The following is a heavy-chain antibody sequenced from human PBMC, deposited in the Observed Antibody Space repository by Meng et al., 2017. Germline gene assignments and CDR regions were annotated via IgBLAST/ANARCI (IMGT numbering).Heavy chain of an antibody. D-gene: IGHD6-19*01. J-gene: IGHJ4*02. CDR3: ASGSQWLFPY. CDR1: GFTFSSYA. CDR2: ISYDGSNK. V-gene: IGHV3-30*01. Sequence: LVGSGGGVVQPGRSLRLSCAASGFTFSSYAMHWVRQAPGKGLEWVAVISYDGSNKYYADSVKGRFTISRDNSKNTLYLQMNSLRAEDTAVYYCASGSQWLFPYWGQGTLVTVSS.